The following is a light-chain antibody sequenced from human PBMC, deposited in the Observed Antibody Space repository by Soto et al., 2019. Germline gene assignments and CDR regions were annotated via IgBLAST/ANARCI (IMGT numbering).Light chain of an antibody. Sequence: EIVMTQSPATLSVSPGERATLSCRASQSIRSERLAWYQQKPGQAPRLVIFDASNRASGMPGRFSGSGSGTDFTLTIARLEPEDFAVYYCQQYGSSPSITFGQGTRLEIK. CDR2: DAS. CDR1: QSIRSER. CDR3: QQYGSSPSIT. V-gene: IGKV3-20*01. J-gene: IGKJ5*01.